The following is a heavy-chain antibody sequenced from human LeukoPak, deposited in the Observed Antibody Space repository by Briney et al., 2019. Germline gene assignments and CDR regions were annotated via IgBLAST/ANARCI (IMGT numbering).Heavy chain of an antibody. CDR1: GFTFSSYD. D-gene: IGHD5-12*01. J-gene: IGHJ4*02. CDR3: ARESGYAVGDF. Sequence: GGSLRLSCAASGFTFSSYDMSWVRQAPGKGLEWVSGISGSGGSTYYADSVKGRFTISRDNSKNTLYLQMNSLRVEDTAVYYCARESGYAVGDFWGQGTLVTVSS. CDR2: ISGSGGST. V-gene: IGHV3-23*01.